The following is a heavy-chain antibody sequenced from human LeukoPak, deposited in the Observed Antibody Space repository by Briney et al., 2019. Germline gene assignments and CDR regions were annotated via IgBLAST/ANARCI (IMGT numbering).Heavy chain of an antibody. J-gene: IGHJ4*02. CDR3: AKSDCGDYN. Sequence: GGSLRLSCAASGFTLSSYGMHWVRQAPGKGLEWVAVISYDGSNKYYADSVKGRFTISRDNSKNTLYLQMNSLRAEDTAVYYCAKSDCGDYNWGQGTLVTVSS. V-gene: IGHV3-30*18. D-gene: IGHD4-17*01. CDR2: ISYDGSNK. CDR1: GFTLSSYG.